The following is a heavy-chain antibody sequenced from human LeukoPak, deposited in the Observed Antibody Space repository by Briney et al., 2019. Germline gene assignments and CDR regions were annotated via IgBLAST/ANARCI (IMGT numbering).Heavy chain of an antibody. J-gene: IGHJ4*02. CDR3: VRVPKAPAAVDH. CDR1: GYIFTSYN. CDR2: VNSYSGHT. Sequence: ASVKVSCKASGYIFTSYNIGWVRQAPGQGLEWMGWVNSYSGHTNLAQNLQGRVTMTTDTSTSTAYMGMRSLKSDDTAMFYCVRVPKAPAAVDHWGQGTLVTVSS. V-gene: IGHV1-18*01. D-gene: IGHD6-19*01.